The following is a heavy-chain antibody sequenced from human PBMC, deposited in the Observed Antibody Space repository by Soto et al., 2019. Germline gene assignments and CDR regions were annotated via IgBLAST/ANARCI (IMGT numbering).Heavy chain of an antibody. CDR2: ISAYNGNT. J-gene: IGHJ5*02. Sequence: ASVKVSCKASGYTFTSYCISWVRQAPGQGLEWMGWISAYNGNTNYAQKLQGRVTMTTDTSTSTAYMELRSLRSDDTAVYYCARDERRIAAAGRFDPWGQGTLVTVSS. CDR3: ARDERRIAAAGRFDP. D-gene: IGHD6-13*01. CDR1: GYTFTSYC. V-gene: IGHV1-18*01.